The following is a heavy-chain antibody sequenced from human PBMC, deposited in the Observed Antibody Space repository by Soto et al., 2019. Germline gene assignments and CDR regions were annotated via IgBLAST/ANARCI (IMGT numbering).Heavy chain of an antibody. D-gene: IGHD1-7*01. Sequence: PGGSLRLSCAASRFTFSDYGMHWVRQAPGKGLEWVAVISDDGNKKNEADSVKGRFTISRDNSKNTLYLQMNSLTAEDTAVYYCAKADSALLTVTTFFYSFGIDVWGQGTKVTVSS. CDR3: AKADSALLTVTTFFYSFGIDV. J-gene: IGHJ6*02. V-gene: IGHV3-30*18. CDR1: RFTFSDYG. CDR2: ISDDGNKK.